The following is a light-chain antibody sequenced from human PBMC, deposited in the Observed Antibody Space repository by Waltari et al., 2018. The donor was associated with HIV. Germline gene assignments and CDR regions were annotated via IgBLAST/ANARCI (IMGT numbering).Light chain of an antibody. CDR3: ASYGDTNRVL. J-gene: IGLJ6*01. Sequence: QSALTQPPSASGSLGHAVTISCTGTSRDVGGYEYVSWYQHHPDKAPKLIIYEVNKRPSGVPDRFSGSKSDNTASLTVAGLQDDDEAHYYCASYGDTNRVLFGGGTRVTVL. CDR1: SRDVGGYEY. V-gene: IGLV2-8*01. CDR2: EVN.